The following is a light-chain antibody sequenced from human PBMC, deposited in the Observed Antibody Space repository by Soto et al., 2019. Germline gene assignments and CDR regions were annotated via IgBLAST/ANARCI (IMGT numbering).Light chain of an antibody. V-gene: IGKV3-11*01. CDR1: QSVSNY. CDR2: DSS. CDR3: QQRRVWPLT. J-gene: IGKJ4*01. Sequence: VLTQSPAILSLSPGERATLDCRASQSVSNYLAWYQQRPGQAPRLLIYDSSNRATGVPARFSASGSRTDFTLTISSLEPEDFAVDYCQQRRVWPLTFGGGTKVEIK.